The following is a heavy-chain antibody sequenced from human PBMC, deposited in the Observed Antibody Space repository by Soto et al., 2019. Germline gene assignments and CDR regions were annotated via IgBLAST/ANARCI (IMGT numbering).Heavy chain of an antibody. CDR1: GFIFNTYD. Sequence: QVQLVESGGGVVQPGRSLRLSCAASGFIFNTYDMHWVRQAPGKGLEGVAVISYDGSNKYYADSVKGRLTISRDNSKKMLYLQMNSLRPEDTAVYYCAKGQHCSSTSCYFYYYGMDVWGQGTKVAVSS. CDR3: AKGQHCSSTSCYFYYYGMDV. J-gene: IGHJ6*02. CDR2: ISYDGSNK. V-gene: IGHV3-30*18. D-gene: IGHD2-2*01.